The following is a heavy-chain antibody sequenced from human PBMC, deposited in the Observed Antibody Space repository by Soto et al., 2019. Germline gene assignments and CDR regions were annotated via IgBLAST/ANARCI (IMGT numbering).Heavy chain of an antibody. CDR3: AKDLYDYVCSPYFDY. CDR2: ISGSGGST. D-gene: IGHD3-16*01. CDR1: GFTFSSYA. Sequence: EVQLLESGGGLVQPGGSLRLSCAASGFTFSSYAMSWVRQAPGKGLEWVSAISGSGGSTYYADSVKGRFTISRDNSKNTRYLQMNSLRAEDTAVYYCAKDLYDYVCSPYFDYWGQGTLVTVSS. V-gene: IGHV3-23*01. J-gene: IGHJ4*02.